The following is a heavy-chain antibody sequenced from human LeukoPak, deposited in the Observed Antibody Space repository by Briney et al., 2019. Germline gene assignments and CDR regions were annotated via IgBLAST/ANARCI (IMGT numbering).Heavy chain of an antibody. D-gene: IGHD5-18*01. CDR2: ITPNGGGT. CDR3: VRESAAMDGGNWFDA. V-gene: IGHV1-2*02. J-gene: IGHJ5*02. CDR1: GYTFTGYY. Sequence: TSVKVSCKASGYTFTGYYMHWVRQAPGQGLEWMGGITPNGGGTNYAEKFQGRVTMTRDKSISTVYVKLSRLRSDDTAIYYCVRESAAMDGGNWFDAWGQGTLVTVSS.